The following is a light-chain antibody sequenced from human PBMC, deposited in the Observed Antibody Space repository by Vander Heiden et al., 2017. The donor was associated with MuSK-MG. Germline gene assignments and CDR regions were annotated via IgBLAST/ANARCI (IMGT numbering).Light chain of an antibody. CDR2: EGS. CDR1: SSDVGSYNL. J-gene: IGLJ3*02. V-gene: IGLV2-23*01. Sequence: QSALTQPASVSGSPGQSITIPCTGTSSDVGSYNLVSWYQQHPGKAPKLMIYEGSKRPSGVANRFSGSKSGNTASLTISGPQAEDEADYYCCSYAGSSTPWVFGGGTKLTVL. CDR3: CSYAGSSTPWV.